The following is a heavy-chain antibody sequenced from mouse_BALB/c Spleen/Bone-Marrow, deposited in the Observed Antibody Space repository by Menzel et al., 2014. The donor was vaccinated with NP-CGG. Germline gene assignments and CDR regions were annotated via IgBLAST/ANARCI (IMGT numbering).Heavy chain of an antibody. CDR2: ISNGSSTI. CDR1: GFTFXSFG. CDR3: ARKGAMITHYYAMDY. J-gene: IGHJ4*01. V-gene: IGHV5-17*02. D-gene: IGHD2-4*01. Sequence: EVKLVESGGGLVQPGGSRKLSCAASGFTFXSFGMHWVRQAPEKGLEWVAYISNGSSTIYYADTVKGRFTISRVNPKNTLFLQMTSLRSEDTAMYYCARKGAMITHYYAMDYWGQGTSVTVSS.